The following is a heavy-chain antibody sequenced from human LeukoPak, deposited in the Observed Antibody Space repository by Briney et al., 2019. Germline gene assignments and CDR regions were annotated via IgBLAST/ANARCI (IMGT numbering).Heavy chain of an antibody. CDR3: AKKVGLVSAPLYYFDV. D-gene: IGHD5/OR15-5a*01. CDR1: GFTFNNYA. Sequence: GGSLRLSCAASGFTFNNYAMTWVRQAPGKGLEWVSAITASGTTTYYADSVKGRFTLSRDNSKNTLFLQMNSLRADDTAIYYCAKKVGLVSAPLYYFDVWGQGTLVTVSS. J-gene: IGHJ4*02. V-gene: IGHV3-23*01. CDR2: ITASGTTT.